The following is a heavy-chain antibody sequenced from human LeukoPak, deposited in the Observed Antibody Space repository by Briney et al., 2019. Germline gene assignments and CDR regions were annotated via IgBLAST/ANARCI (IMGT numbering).Heavy chain of an antibody. CDR1: GGSIGSYY. CDR2: IYTSGST. D-gene: IGHD3-10*01. V-gene: IGHV4-4*07. J-gene: IGHJ4*02. Sequence: SETLSLTCTVSGGSIGSYYWSWIRQPAGKGLEWIGRIYTSGSTNYNPSLKSRVTMSVDTSKNQFSLKLSSVTAADTAVYYCARDPPYGSGSYPDYWGQGTLVTVSS. CDR3: ARDPPYGSGSYPDY.